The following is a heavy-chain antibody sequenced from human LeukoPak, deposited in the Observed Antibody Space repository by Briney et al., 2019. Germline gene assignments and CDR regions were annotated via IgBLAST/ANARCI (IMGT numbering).Heavy chain of an antibody. J-gene: IGHJ4*02. CDR1: GYTFTSYG. CDR3: ARLTYYYDSSGYYVNLLGVHYFDY. Sequence: ASVKVSCKASGYTFTSYGISWVRQAPGQGLEWMGWISAYNGNTNYAQKLQGRVTMTTDTSTSTAYMELRSLRSDDTAVYYCARLTYYYDSSGYYVNLLGVHYFDYWGQGTLVTVSS. V-gene: IGHV1-18*01. D-gene: IGHD3-22*01. CDR2: ISAYNGNT.